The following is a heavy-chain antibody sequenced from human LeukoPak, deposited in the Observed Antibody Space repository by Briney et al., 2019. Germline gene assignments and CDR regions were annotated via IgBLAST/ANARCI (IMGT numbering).Heavy chain of an antibody. CDR1: GYTFTSYD. CDR2: MNPNSGNT. V-gene: IGHV1-8*03. D-gene: IGHD3-10*01. Sequence: ASVKVSCKASGYTFTSYDINWVRQATGQGREWMGWMNPNSGNTGYAQKFQGRVTITRNTSISTAYMELSSLRSEDTAVYYCARDEGFNYGSGSYYKSPGMWGQGTLVTVSS. CDR3: ARDEGFNYGSGSYYKSPGM. J-gene: IGHJ4*02.